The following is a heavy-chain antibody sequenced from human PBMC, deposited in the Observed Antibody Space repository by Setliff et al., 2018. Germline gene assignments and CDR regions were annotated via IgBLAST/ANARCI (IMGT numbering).Heavy chain of an antibody. D-gene: IGHD2-21*02. V-gene: IGHV3-7*01. Sequence: PGGSLRLSCAASRFTFSNYWMSWVRQAPGKGLEWVANIKEDGSEKYYVDSVKGRFTISRDNAKNSLYLQMNSLRAEDTAVYYCVRGGEGRDDSNSGSWGQGTLVTVSS. CDR2: IKEDGSEK. J-gene: IGHJ5*02. CDR3: VRGGEGRDDSNSGS. CDR1: RFTFSNYW.